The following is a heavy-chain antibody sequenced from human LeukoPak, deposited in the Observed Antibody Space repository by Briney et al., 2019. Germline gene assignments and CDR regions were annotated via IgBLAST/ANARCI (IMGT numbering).Heavy chain of an antibody. Sequence: ASVKVSCKASGYTFTSYGISWVRQAPGQGLEWMGWISAYNGNTNYAQKLQGRVTMTTDTSTSTAYMELRSLRSDDTAVYYCARQWTMVRGVIVYYGMDVWGQGTTVTVSS. CDR2: ISAYNGNT. CDR3: ARQWTMVRGVIVYYGMDV. D-gene: IGHD3-10*01. J-gene: IGHJ6*02. CDR1: GYTFTSYG. V-gene: IGHV1-18*01.